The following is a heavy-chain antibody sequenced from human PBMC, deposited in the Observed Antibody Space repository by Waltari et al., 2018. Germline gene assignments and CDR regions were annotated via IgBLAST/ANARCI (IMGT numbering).Heavy chain of an antibody. D-gene: IGHD6-13*01. CDR3: ATRIAAAGFDY. J-gene: IGHJ4*02. CDR2: IYYSVST. V-gene: IGHV4-39*01. CDR1: GGSISSSSYY. Sequence: QLQLQESGPGLVKPSETLSLTCTVSGGSISSSSYYWGWIRQPPGKGLEWIGSIYYSVSTYYNPSLKSRVTISVDTSKNQFSLKLSSVTAADTAVYYCATRIAAAGFDYWGQGTLVTVSS.